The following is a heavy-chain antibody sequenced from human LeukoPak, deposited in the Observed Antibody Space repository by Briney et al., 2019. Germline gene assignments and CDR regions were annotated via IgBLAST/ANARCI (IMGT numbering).Heavy chain of an antibody. CDR1: GYTFSDYY. CDR3: ARALEYSSGWHDYEYYMDV. D-gene: IGHD6-19*01. J-gene: IGHJ6*03. Sequence: ASVKVSCKTSGYTFSDYYIHWVRQAPGQGLQWMGWINPNTGGTNYAQKFQGRVSMTRDTSITTVYMELSRLGSDDTAVYYCARALEYSSGWHDYEYYMDVWGKGTTVIVSS. V-gene: IGHV1-2*02. CDR2: INPNTGGT.